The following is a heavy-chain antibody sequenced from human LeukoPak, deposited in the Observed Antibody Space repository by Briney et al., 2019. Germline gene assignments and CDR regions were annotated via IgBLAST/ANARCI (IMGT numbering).Heavy chain of an antibody. CDR2: INPNSGGT. CDR1: GYTFTGYF. J-gene: IGHJ6*03. Sequence: ASVKVSCKASGYTFTGYFIHWVRQAPGQGLEWMGWINPNSGGTNYAQKFQGRVTMTRDTSISTAYMELSRLRSDDTAVYYCARGALRFLGGGGNYYMDVWGKGTTVTVSS. V-gene: IGHV1-2*02. CDR3: ARGALRFLGGGGNYYMDV. D-gene: IGHD3-3*01.